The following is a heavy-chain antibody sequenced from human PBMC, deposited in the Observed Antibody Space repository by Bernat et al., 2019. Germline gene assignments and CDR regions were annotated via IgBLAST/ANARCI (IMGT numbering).Heavy chain of an antibody. J-gene: IGHJ4*02. CDR2: IKQDGSEK. Sequence: EVQLVESGGGLVQPGGSLRLSCAASGFTFSSYWMSWVRQAPGKGLEWVANIKQDGSEKYYVDSVKGRFTISRDNAKNSLYLQMNSLRAEDTAVYYCARDTDNYDILTGLEWHYFDYWGQGTLVTVSS. V-gene: IGHV3-7*03. D-gene: IGHD3-9*01. CDR3: ARDTDNYDILTGLEWHYFDY. CDR1: GFTFSSYW.